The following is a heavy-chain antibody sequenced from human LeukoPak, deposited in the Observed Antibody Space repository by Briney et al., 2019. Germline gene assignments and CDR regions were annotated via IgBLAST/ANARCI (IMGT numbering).Heavy chain of an antibody. CDR1: GFTVSSNY. D-gene: IGHD3-22*01. CDR2: IYSGGST. Sequence: RGSLRLSCAASGFTVSSNYMSWVRQAPGKGLEWVSVIYSGGSTYYADSVKGRFTISRDNSKNTLYLQMNSLRAEDTAVYYCARATEAYYYDSSGYYLSDYWGQGTLVTVSS. J-gene: IGHJ4*02. CDR3: ARATEAYYYDSSGYYLSDY. V-gene: IGHV3-53*01.